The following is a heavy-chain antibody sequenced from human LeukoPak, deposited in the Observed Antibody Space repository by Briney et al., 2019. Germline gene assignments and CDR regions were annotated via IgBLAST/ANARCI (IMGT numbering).Heavy chain of an antibody. V-gene: IGHV1-3*01. J-gene: IGHJ4*02. Sequence: ASVKVSCKASGYTFTSYAMHRVRRAPGQRLEWMGWINAGNGDTKYSQKFQGRVTIARDTSASTAYMELSSLRSEDTAVYYCARDRGGTGDFDYWGQGTLVTVSS. CDR1: GYTFTSYA. CDR2: INAGNGDT. CDR3: ARDRGGTGDFDY. D-gene: IGHD1-1*01.